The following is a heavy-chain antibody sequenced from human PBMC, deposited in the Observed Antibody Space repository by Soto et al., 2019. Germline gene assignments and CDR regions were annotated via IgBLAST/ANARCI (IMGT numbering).Heavy chain of an antibody. CDR2: IYWDDDK. V-gene: IGHV2-5*02. D-gene: IGHD4-17*01. Sequence: QITLKESGPPLVKPTQTLTLTCTFSGFSLSTRGVGVGWIRQPPGKALEWLAVIYWDDDKRYSPSLQSRLTITNDTSKNQVVVTMTNMDPVDTATYYCARKNYGDYPTDYWGQGTLVTVSS. CDR1: GFSLSTRGVG. J-gene: IGHJ4*02. CDR3: ARKNYGDYPTDY.